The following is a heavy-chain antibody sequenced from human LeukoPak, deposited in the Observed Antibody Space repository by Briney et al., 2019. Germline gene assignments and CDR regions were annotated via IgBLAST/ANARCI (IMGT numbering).Heavy chain of an antibody. Sequence: ASVKVSCKASGYTFTGYYMHRVRQAPGQGLEWMGWINPNTGGTNYAQKFQGRVTMTRDTSISTAYMELSRLRSDDTAVYYCARVPRRTMVRGVIAHPTFDYWGQGTLVTVSS. CDR1: GYTFTGYY. J-gene: IGHJ4*02. CDR2: INPNTGGT. V-gene: IGHV1-2*02. CDR3: ARVPRRTMVRGVIAHPTFDY. D-gene: IGHD3-10*01.